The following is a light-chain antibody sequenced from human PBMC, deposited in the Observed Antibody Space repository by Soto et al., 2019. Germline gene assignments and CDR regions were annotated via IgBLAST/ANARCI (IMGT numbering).Light chain of an antibody. J-gene: IGLJ1*01. CDR2: DDN. CDR3: GSWDSSMSAYV. V-gene: IGLV1-51*01. Sequence: QSALTQPPSVSAAPGQKVTISCSGSSSNIGGNSVSWYQQLPGTAPKLLIYDDNKRPSGIPDRFSGSKSGTSATLGITGFQNGDEADYYCGSWDSSMSAYVFGTGTKVTVL. CDR1: SSNIGGNS.